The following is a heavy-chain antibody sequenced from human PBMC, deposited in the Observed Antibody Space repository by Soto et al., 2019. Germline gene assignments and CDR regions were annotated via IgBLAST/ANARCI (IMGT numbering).Heavy chain of an antibody. CDR2: IYYSGRT. J-gene: IGHJ4*02. CDR3: ARQRTTVVTQAYFDH. D-gene: IGHD2-21*02. V-gene: IGHV4-39*01. Sequence: SETLSLTCIVSGESISSSSYYWGWIRQPPGKGMEWIGSIYYSGRTYYNPSFKSQDTISIDTSKNQFSMKLSSVTATDTAVYYCARQRTTVVTQAYFDHWGQGALVT. CDR1: GESISSSSYY.